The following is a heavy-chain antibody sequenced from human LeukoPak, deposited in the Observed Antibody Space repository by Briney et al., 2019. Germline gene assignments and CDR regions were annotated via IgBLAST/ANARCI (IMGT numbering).Heavy chain of an antibody. J-gene: IGHJ4*02. CDR1: GFTFSSYA. CDR2: ISGSGGST. V-gene: IGHV3-23*01. Sequence: GGSLRLSCAASGFTFSSYAMSWVRQAPGKGLEWVSAISGSGGSTHYADSVKGRFTISRDNSKNTLYPQMNSLRAEDTAVYYCAKHGGSYHGETPFDYWGQGTLVTVSS. D-gene: IGHD1-26*01. CDR3: AKHGGSYHGETPFDY.